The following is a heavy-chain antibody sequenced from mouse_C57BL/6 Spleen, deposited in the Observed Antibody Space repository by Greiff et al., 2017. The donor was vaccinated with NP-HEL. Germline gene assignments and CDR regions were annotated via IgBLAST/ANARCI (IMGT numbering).Heavy chain of an antibody. D-gene: IGHD1-1*01. V-gene: IGHV5-4*01. CDR2: ISDGGSYT. CDR1: GFTFSSYA. Sequence: EVKLVESGGGLVKPGGSLKLSCAASGFTFSSYAMSWVRQTPEKRLEWVATISDGGSYTYYPDNVKGRFTISRDNAKNNLYLQMSHLKSEDTAMYYCARDPSTVVAFDYWGQGTTLTVSS. J-gene: IGHJ2*01. CDR3: ARDPSTVVAFDY.